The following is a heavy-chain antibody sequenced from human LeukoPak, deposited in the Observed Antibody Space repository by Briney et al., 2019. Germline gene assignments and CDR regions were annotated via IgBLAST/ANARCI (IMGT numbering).Heavy chain of an antibody. CDR1: GGSFSGYY. Sequence: SETLSLTCAVCGGSFSGYYWSWIRQPPGKGLEWIGEINHSGSTNYNPSLKSRVTISVDTSKNQFSLKLSSVTAADTAVYYCARHDSYGPWGADYWGQGTLVTVSS. V-gene: IGHV4-34*01. CDR2: INHSGST. J-gene: IGHJ4*02. CDR3: ARHDSYGPWGADY. D-gene: IGHD5-18*01.